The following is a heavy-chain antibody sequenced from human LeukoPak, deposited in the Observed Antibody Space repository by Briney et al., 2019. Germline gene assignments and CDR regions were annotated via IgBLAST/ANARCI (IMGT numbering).Heavy chain of an antibody. CDR2: IYYSGGT. V-gene: IGHV4-59*08. Sequence: SDTLSLTCTLSRRSLSSYYSSSIRQSPGKGPECIGYIYYSGGTNYNPSLESRVTISVNRSTNQFSLKVRSVTAADTAVYYCARRRFSYGDNDAFDIWGQGTMVTVSS. J-gene: IGHJ3*02. CDR1: RRSLSSYY. D-gene: IGHD5-18*01. CDR3: ARRRFSYGDNDAFDI.